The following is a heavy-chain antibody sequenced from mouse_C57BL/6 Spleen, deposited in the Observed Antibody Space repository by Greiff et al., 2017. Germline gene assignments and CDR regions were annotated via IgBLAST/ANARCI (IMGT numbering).Heavy chain of an antibody. CDR2: INPNNGGT. Sequence: EVQLQQSGPELVKPGASVKIPCKASGYTFTDYNMDWVKQSHGKSLEWIGDINPNNGGTIYTQKFKGKATLTVDKSSSTAYMELRSLTSEDTAVYYCARGVTTAMDYWGQGTSVTVSS. V-gene: IGHV1-18*01. D-gene: IGHD2-3*01. CDR1: GYTFTDYN. CDR3: ARGVTTAMDY. J-gene: IGHJ4*01.